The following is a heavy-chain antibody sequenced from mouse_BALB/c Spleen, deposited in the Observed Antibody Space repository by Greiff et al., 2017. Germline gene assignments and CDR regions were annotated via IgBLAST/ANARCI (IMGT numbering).Heavy chain of an antibody. D-gene: IGHD1-1*01. V-gene: IGHV2-6-2*01. CDR3: ARHYYGSSYAMDY. J-gene: IGHJ4*01. CDR1: GFSLTSYG. Sequence: VQRVESGPDLVAPSQSLSITCTVSGFSLTSYGVHWVRQPPGKGLEWLVVIWSDGSTTYNSALKSRLSISKDNSKSQGFLKMNSLQTDDTAMYYCARHYYGSSYAMDYWGQGTSVTVSS. CDR2: IWSDGST.